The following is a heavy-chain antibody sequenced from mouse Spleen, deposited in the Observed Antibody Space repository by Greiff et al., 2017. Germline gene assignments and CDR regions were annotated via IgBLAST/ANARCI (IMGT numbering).Heavy chain of an antibody. J-gene: IGHJ3*01. D-gene: IGHD2-4*01. CDR2: ISNLAYSI. V-gene: IGHV5-15*01. Sequence: DVKLVESGGGLVKPGGSLKLSCAASGFTFSDYGMAWVRQAPGKGPEWVAFISNLAYSIYYADTVTGRFTISRENAKNTLYLEMSSLRSEDTAMYYCARQGAYYDYDVWFAYWGQGTLVTVSA. CDR1: GFTFSDYG. CDR3: ARQGAYYDYDVWFAY.